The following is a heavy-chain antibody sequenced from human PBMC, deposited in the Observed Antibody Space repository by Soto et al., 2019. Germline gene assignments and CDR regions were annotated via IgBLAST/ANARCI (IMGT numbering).Heavy chain of an antibody. J-gene: IGHJ5*02. Sequence: SETLSLTCTVSGGSISSYYWSWIRQPPGKGLEWIGHIYYSGSTKYSPSLKSRLTITKDTSKNQVVLTMTNMDPVDTATYYCAHSLIGYYYDSSGSNWFDPWGQGTLVTVSS. V-gene: IGHV4-59*01. D-gene: IGHD3-22*01. CDR2: IYYSGST. CDR1: GGSISSYY. CDR3: AHSLIGYYYDSSGSNWFDP.